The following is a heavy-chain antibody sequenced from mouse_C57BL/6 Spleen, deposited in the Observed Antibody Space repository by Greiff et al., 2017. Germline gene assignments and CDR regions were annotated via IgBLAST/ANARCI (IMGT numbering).Heavy chain of an antibody. CDR2: IRPNSGST. J-gene: IGHJ4*01. CDR3: ARIYYYGSSYDAMDY. D-gene: IGHD1-1*01. CDR1: GYTFTSYW. V-gene: IGHV1-64*01. Sequence: VQLQQPGAELVKPGASVKLSCKASGYTFTSYWMHWVKQRPGQGLEWIGMIRPNSGSTNYNEKFKSKATLTVDKSSSTAYMQLSSLTSEDSAVYYCARIYYYGSSYDAMDYWGQGTSVTVSS.